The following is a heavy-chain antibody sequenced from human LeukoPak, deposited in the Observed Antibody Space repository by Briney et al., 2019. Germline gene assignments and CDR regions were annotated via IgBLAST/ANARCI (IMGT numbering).Heavy chain of an antibody. CDR1: GGSISSSSYY. D-gene: IGHD2-8*02. Sequence: KPSETLSLTCTVSGGSISSSSYYWGWIRQPPGKGLEWIGSIYYSGSTYYNPSLKSRVTISVDTSKNQFSLKLSSVTAADTAVYYCATSRAFQGRYWVDYWGQGTLVTVSS. J-gene: IGHJ4*02. CDR3: ATSRAFQGRYWVDY. V-gene: IGHV4-39*01. CDR2: IYYSGST.